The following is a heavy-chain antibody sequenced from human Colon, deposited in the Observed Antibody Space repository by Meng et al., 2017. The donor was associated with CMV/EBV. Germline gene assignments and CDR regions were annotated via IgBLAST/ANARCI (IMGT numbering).Heavy chain of an antibody. D-gene: IGHD1-26*01. V-gene: IGHV1-2*02. J-gene: IGHJ4*02. CDR1: GYTFTGYV. Sequence: QWLLLQSGAEVNKPGTSVKVSCKASGYTFTGYVMYWVRHAPVQGLEWLGVINPITGGTNYAQKFQGRVTMTRDTSMNTAYMELSRLRSDDTAVYYCASLSGGDFDYWGQGTLVTVSS. CDR3: ASLSGGDFDY. CDR2: INPITGGT.